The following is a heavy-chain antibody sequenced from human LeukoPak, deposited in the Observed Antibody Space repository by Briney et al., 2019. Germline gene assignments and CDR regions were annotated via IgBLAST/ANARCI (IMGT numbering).Heavy chain of an antibody. Sequence: GGSLRLSCAASGFTFNSYAMSWVRQAPGKGLEWVSAISGSGGSTYYADSVKGRFTISRDNSKNTLYLQMNSLRAEDTAVYYCAKDVGRATDAFDIWGQGTMVTVSS. CDR2: ISGSGGST. CDR1: GFTFNSYA. J-gene: IGHJ3*02. CDR3: AKDVGRATDAFDI. V-gene: IGHV3-23*01.